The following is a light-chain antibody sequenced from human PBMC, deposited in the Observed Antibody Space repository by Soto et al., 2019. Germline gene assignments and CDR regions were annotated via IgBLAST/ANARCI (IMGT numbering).Light chain of an antibody. Sequence: QSALTQPASVSGSPGQSITISCTGTSSDVGSYNLVSWYQQHPGKAPKLMIYEGSKRPSGVSHRFSGSKSGNTASLTISGLQAEDEADYYCCSYAGSQVFGGGTKVTVL. CDR3: CSYAGSQV. J-gene: IGLJ2*01. V-gene: IGLV2-23*01. CDR2: EGS. CDR1: SSDVGSYNL.